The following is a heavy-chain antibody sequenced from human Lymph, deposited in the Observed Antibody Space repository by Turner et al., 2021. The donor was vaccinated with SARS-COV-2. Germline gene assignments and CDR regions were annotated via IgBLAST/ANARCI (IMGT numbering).Heavy chain of an antibody. J-gene: IGHJ4*02. CDR1: GFTFSSYT. CDR3: ARERYDSSGSESYYFDY. Sequence: EVQLVESGGGLVKPGGSLRLSCAASGFTFSSYTMNWVRQAPGKGLEWVSSISSSSSYIYYADSVKGRFTISRDNAKNSQYLQMNSLRAEDTAVYYCARERYDSSGSESYYFDYWGQGTLVTVSS. V-gene: IGHV3-21*01. D-gene: IGHD3-22*01. CDR2: ISSSSSYI.